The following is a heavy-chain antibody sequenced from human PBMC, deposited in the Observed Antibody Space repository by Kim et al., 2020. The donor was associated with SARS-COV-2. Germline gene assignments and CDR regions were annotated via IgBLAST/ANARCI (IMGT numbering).Heavy chain of an antibody. CDR3: ARTRGGGYYYGMDV. J-gene: IGHJ6*02. Sequence: ADSVKGRFTTSRDNSKNTLYLRMNSLRAEDTAVYYCARTRGGGYYYGMDVWGQGTTVTVSS. V-gene: IGHV3-30*07. D-gene: IGHD3-16*01.